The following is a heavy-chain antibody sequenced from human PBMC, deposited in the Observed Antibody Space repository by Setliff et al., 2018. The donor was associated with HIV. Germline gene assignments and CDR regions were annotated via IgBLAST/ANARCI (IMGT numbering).Heavy chain of an antibody. CDR1: GYSINNIHY. Sequence: SETLSLTCDVSGYSINNIHYWGWIRQPPGKGLECLGNIYDGGTAYHNPSLKGRVTISIDTSKAQFSLKLISVTAADTAVYYCVRRDVSFLFGQFDSWGQGILVTVSS. CDR3: VRRDVSFLFGQFDS. J-gene: IGHJ4*02. CDR2: IYDGGTA. D-gene: IGHD3-10*02. V-gene: IGHV4-38-2*01.